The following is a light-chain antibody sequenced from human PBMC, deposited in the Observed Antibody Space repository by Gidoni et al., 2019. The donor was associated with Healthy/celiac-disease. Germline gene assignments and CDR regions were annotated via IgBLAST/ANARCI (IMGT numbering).Light chain of an antibody. CDR1: QSVSSSY. V-gene: IGKV3-20*01. Sequence: EIVLTQSPGTLSLSPGERATLSCRASQSVSSSYLAWYQQTPGQAPRLLIDGASSRATGIPDRFSGSGSGTDFTLTISRLEPEDFAVYYCQQYGSSRTFGQGTQVEIK. CDR2: GAS. J-gene: IGKJ1*01. CDR3: QQYGSSRT.